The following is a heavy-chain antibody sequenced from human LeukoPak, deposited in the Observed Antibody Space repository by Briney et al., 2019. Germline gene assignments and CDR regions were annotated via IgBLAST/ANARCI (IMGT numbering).Heavy chain of an antibody. CDR1: GYTFTDYY. CDR3: ASDVLVPGGYSSSWYDP. CDR2: INPNSGGT. V-gene: IGHV1-2*02. J-gene: IGHJ5*02. D-gene: IGHD6-13*01. Sequence: GASVKVSCKASGYTFTDYYINWVRQAPGQGLEWMGWINPNSGGTNYAQKFQGRVTMTRDTSIRTAYMELSRLRSDDTAVYYCASDVLVPGGYSSSWYDPWGQGTLVTVSS.